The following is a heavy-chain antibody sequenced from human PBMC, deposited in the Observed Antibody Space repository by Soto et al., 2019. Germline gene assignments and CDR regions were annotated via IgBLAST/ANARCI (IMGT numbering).Heavy chain of an antibody. CDR1: GYTFTIYA. D-gene: IGHD1-26*01. J-gene: IGHJ4*02. CDR2: INAGNGST. Sequence: ASVKVSCKASGYTFTIYAMHWVRQAPGQRLEWMGWINAGNGSTKYSQKFQGRVTITRDTSASTAYMELSSLRSEDTAVYYCARGFGSGTIYWGQGTLVTVSS. CDR3: ARGFGSGTIY. V-gene: IGHV1-3*01.